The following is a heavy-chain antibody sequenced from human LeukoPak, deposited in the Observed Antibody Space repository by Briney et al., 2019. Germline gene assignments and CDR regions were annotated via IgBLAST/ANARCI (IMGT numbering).Heavy chain of an antibody. D-gene: IGHD6-13*01. Sequence: ASVKVSCKASGYTFSDYYIHWVRQAPGQGLEWMGWINPHSGGTNYAQEFQGRVTMTWDTSITTAYMELSRLRSDDAAVYYCAREWIAAAGTDYWGQGTLVTVSS. J-gene: IGHJ4*02. CDR3: AREWIAAAGTDY. V-gene: IGHV1-2*02. CDR1: GYTFSDYY. CDR2: INPHSGGT.